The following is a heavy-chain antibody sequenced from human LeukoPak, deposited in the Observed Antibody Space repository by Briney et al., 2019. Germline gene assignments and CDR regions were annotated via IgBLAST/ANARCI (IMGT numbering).Heavy chain of an antibody. D-gene: IGHD3-3*01. Sequence: PSETLSLTCAVYGGSFSGYYWSWIRQPPGKGLEWIGEINHSGSTNYNPSLKSRVTISVDTSKNQFSLKLSSVTAADTAVYYCARVWYDFWSGDYCYYMDVWGKGTTVTVSS. J-gene: IGHJ6*03. V-gene: IGHV4-34*01. CDR2: INHSGST. CDR1: GGSFSGYY. CDR3: ARVWYDFWSGDYCYYMDV.